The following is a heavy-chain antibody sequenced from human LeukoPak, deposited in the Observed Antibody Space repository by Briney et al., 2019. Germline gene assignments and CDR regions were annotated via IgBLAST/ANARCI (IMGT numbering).Heavy chain of an antibody. V-gene: IGHV3-74*01. Sequence: PGGSLRLSCAAYGFTFKNFVMHWVRQAPGKGLVWVSRVNDDGRSTHYADYAKGRFTVSRDNAKNSLYLQLNSLRVEDTAVYYCAREGEMATAEYFQHWGQGTLVTVSS. J-gene: IGHJ1*01. CDR3: AREGEMATAEYFQH. D-gene: IGHD5-24*01. CDR1: GFTFKNFV. CDR2: VNDDGRST.